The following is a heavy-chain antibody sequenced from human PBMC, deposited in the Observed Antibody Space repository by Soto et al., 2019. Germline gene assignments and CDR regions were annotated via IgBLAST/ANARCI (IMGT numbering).Heavy chain of an antibody. J-gene: IGHJ4*02. V-gene: IGHV3-23*01. CDR3: AKGRGRSSQSVWDC. CDR1: GFTFSSYA. D-gene: IGHD6-6*01. CDR2: INDSGGST. Sequence: GGSLRLSCAASGFTFSSYAMSWARQAPGKGLEWVSAINDSGGSTYYADSVKGRFTISRDNSKNTLYLQMNSLRAEDTAVYYCAKGRGRSSQSVWDCWGQGNQV.